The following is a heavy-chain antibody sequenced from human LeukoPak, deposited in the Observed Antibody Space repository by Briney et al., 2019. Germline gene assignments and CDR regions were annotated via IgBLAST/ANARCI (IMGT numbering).Heavy chain of an antibody. CDR3: ARQEGGAARGNFDY. V-gene: IGHV4-39*01. CDR2: IYYSGTS. D-gene: IGHD6-6*01. J-gene: IGHJ4*02. CDR1: GGSINSSSYY. Sequence: SETLSLSCTVSGGSINSSSYYWGWIRQPPGKGLEWIGSIYYSGTSYYNPSLKSRVTISVDTSKNQFSLKLTSVTAADTAVYYCARQEGGAARGNFDYWGQGTLVTVSS.